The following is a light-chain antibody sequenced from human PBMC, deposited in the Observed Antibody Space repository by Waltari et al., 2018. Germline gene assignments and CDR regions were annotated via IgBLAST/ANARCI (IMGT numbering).Light chain of an antibody. CDR1: QSISNW. Sequence: DIQMTQSPSTLSASVGDRVTITCRASQSISNWLAWYQQKPGKAPKLLIYKASTLENGGPSRVSGSGSGTEFTLPISNLQADYFATYLCQQYYCYTLLTFGGGTKVEIK. CDR2: KAS. CDR3: QQYYCYTLLT. J-gene: IGKJ4*01. V-gene: IGKV1-5*03.